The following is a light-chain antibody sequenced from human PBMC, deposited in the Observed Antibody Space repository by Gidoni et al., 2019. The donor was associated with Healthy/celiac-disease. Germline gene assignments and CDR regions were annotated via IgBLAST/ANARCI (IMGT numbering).Light chain of an antibody. V-gene: IGLV1-51*01. CDR2: DNN. CDR3: GTWDSSLSAGWV. CDR1: SSNIGNNY. Sequence: VLTQPPSVSAAPGQKVTISCSGSSSNIGNNYVSWYQQLPGTAPKLLIYDNNKRPSGIPDRFSGSKSGTSATLGITGLQTGDEADYYCGTWDSSLSAGWVFGGGTKLTVL. J-gene: IGLJ3*02.